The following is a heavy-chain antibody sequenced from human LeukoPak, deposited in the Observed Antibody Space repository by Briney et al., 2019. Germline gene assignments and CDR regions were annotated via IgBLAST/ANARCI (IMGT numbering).Heavy chain of an antibody. CDR1: GYTFTSYD. CDR3: ARDGYCSGGSCSGFPA. V-gene: IGHV1-8*01. CDR2: MNPNSGNT. D-gene: IGHD2-15*01. J-gene: IGHJ5*02. Sequence: ASVKVSCKASGYTFTSYDINRVRQATGQGLEWMGWMNPNSGNTGYAQKFQGSVTMTRNTSISTAYMELSSLRSEDTAVYYCARDGYCSGGSCSGFPAWGQGTLVTVSS.